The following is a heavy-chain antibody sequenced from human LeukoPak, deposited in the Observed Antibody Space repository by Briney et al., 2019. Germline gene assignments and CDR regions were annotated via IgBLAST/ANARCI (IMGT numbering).Heavy chain of an antibody. J-gene: IGHJ5*02. D-gene: IGHD1-14*01. Sequence: SETLSLTCTVSGGSISSYYWSWIRQPPGKGLEWIGYIYYSGSTNYNPSLKSRVTISVDTSKNQFSLKLSSVTAADTAVYYCARRTPYNWFDPWGQGTLVTVSS. V-gene: IGHV4-59*08. CDR1: GGSISSYY. CDR3: ARRTPYNWFDP. CDR2: IYYSGST.